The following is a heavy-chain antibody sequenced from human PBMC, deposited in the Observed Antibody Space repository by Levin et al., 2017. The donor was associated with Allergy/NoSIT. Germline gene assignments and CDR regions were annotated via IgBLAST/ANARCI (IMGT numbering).Heavy chain of an antibody. CDR2: IYPGDSDT. CDR1: GYSFTSYW. V-gene: IGHV5-51*01. Sequence: GESLKISCKGSGYSFTSYWIGWVRQMPGKGLEWMGIIYPGDSDTRYSPSFQGQVTISADKSISTAYLQWSSLKASDTAMYYCARNIWFGELRKFGAFDIWGQGTMVTVSS. J-gene: IGHJ3*02. D-gene: IGHD3-10*01. CDR3: ARNIWFGELRKFGAFDI.